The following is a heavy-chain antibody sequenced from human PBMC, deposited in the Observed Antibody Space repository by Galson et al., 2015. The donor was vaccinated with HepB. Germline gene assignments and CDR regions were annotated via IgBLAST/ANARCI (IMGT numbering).Heavy chain of an antibody. Sequence: TLSLTCTVSGGSISSYFWSWIRQPPGKGLEWIGYIYYSGRTNYNPSLKSRVTISIDTSKNQFSLKLNSVTAADTAVYYCARGDEYASSWYAGYYYVMDVWGQGTTVTASS. CDR1: GGSISSYF. CDR2: IYYSGRT. CDR3: ARGDEYASSWYAGYYYVMDV. J-gene: IGHJ6*02. V-gene: IGHV4-59*01. D-gene: IGHD6-13*01.